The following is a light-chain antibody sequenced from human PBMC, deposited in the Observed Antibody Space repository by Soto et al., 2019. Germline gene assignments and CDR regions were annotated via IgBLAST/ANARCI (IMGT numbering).Light chain of an antibody. J-gene: IGKJ1*01. CDR2: AAS. V-gene: IGKV3-15*01. Sequence: EIVMTQSPATLSVSPGERATLSCRASQSIGSNLAWYQQKPGQAPRLLIYAASIRASAFPARFSGSGSGTEFTLTISGLQSDDFAVYFCQQYNNWPPWTFGHGTKVEIK. CDR1: QSIGSN. CDR3: QQYNNWPPWT.